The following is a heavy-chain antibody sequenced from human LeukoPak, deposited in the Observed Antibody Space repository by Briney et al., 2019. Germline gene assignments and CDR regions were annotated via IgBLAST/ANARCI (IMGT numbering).Heavy chain of an antibody. Sequence: GRSLRLSCAASGFTFSSYGMHWVRQAPGKGLEWVAVISYDGSNKYYADSVKGRFTISRDNSKNTLYLQMNSLRAEDTAVYYCAETLLVRGGAFDIWGQGTMVTVSS. CDR2: ISYDGSNK. CDR3: AETLLVRGGAFDI. J-gene: IGHJ3*02. D-gene: IGHD4-23*01. V-gene: IGHV3-30*18. CDR1: GFTFSSYG.